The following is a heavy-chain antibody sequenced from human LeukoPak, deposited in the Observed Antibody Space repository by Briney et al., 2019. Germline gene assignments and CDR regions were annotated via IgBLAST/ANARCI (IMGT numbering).Heavy chain of an antibody. CDR1: GFTVSSNY. CDR2: IFGGGST. V-gene: IGHV3-66*01. J-gene: IGHJ6*02. CDR3: ARGLEGGYGMDV. Sequence: GGSLRLSCAASGFTVSSNYMSWVRQAPGKGLDCVSVIFGGGSTYYADSVKGRFTISRDNSKNMLYLQMNSLRAEDTAVYYCARGLEGGYGMDVWGQGTTVTVSS. D-gene: IGHD1-1*01.